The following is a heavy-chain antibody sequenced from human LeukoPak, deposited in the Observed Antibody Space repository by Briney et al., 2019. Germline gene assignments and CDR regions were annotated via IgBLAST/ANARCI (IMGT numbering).Heavy chain of an antibody. D-gene: IGHD5-24*01. Sequence: SQTLSLTCTVSGGSISSGDYYWSWIRQPPGKGLEWIGYIYYSGSTYYNPSLKSRVTISVDTSKNQFPLKLSSVTAADTAVYYCAREEMATTDIDYWGQGTLVTVSS. CDR2: IYYSGST. V-gene: IGHV4-30-4*01. CDR1: GGSISSGDYY. CDR3: AREEMATTDIDY. J-gene: IGHJ4*02.